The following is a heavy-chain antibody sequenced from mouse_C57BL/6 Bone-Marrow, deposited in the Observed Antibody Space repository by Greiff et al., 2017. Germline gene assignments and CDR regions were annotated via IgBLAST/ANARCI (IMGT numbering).Heavy chain of an antibody. J-gene: IGHJ3*01. CDR2: ISSGGSYT. V-gene: IGHV5-6*01. CDR1: GFTFSSYG. CDR3: ARHSKGWFAY. Sequence: EVKVVESGGDLVKPGGSLKLSCAASGFTFSSYGMSWVRQTPDKRLEWVATISSGGSYTYYPDSVKGRFTISRDNAKNTLYLQMSSLKSEDTAMYYCARHSKGWFAYWGQGTLVTVSA.